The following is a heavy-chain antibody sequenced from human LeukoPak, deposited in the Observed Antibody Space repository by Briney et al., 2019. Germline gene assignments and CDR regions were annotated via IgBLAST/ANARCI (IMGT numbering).Heavy chain of an antibody. V-gene: IGHV4-59*01. CDR3: ARDYYDSSGVDAFDI. CDR2: IYYSGST. Sequence: SETLSLTCTVPGGSISSYYWSWIRQPPGKGVEWIGYIYYSGSTNYNPSLKSRVTISVDTSKNQFFLKLSSVTAADTAVYYCARDYYDSSGVDAFDIWGQGTMVTVSS. CDR1: GGSISSYY. J-gene: IGHJ3*02. D-gene: IGHD3-22*01.